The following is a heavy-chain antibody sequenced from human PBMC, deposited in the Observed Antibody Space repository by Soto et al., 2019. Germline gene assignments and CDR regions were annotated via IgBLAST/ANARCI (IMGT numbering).Heavy chain of an antibody. V-gene: IGHV3-23*01. D-gene: IGHD6-19*01. CDR3: GKDVPAVPGTPLVDY. J-gene: IGHJ4*02. CDR2: ISGSGGST. Sequence: EVQLLESGGGLVQPGGSLRLSCAASGFTFSSYAMSWVRQAPGKGLEWVSAISGSGGSTYYADSVKGRFTISRDNTKNTLYLQMNSLRADDTAVYYCGKDVPAVPGTPLVDYWGQGTLVTVSS. CDR1: GFTFSSYA.